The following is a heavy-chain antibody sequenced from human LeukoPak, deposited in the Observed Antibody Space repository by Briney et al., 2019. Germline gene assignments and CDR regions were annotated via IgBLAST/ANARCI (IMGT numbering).Heavy chain of an antibody. CDR1: GFTFSNYA. V-gene: IGHV3-23*01. CDR3: AGRHSISWFFDN. J-gene: IGHJ4*02. Sequence: GGSLRLSCAAFGFTFSNYAMSWVRQAPGKGLEWVSGISGSGIGTYYADSVKGRFTISRDNSKNTLYLQMNSLTAEDTAVYFCAGRHSISWFFDNWGQGTLVTVSS. CDR2: ISGSGIGT. D-gene: IGHD6-13*01.